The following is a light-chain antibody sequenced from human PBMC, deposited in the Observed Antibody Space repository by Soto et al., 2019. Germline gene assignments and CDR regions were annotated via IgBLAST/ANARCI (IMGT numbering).Light chain of an antibody. J-gene: IGKJ5*01. CDR3: QQRSNWPIT. CDR1: QSLTRN. Sequence: EIVMTQSPVTLSVSPGERATLSCTASQSLTRNLAWYQHKPGQSPRLLIYGASARATGIPARFNGSGSGTEFTLSISSLQSEDFAVYYCQQRSNWPITFGQGTRLEIK. CDR2: GAS. V-gene: IGKV3-15*01.